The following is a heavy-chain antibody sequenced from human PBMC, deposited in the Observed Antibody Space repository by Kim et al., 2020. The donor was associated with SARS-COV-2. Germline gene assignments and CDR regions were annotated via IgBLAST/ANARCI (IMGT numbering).Heavy chain of an antibody. Sequence: ASVKVSCKASGYTFTGYYMHWVRQAPGQGLEWMGWINPNSGGTNYAQKFQGRVTMTRDTSISTAYMELSRLRSDDTAVYYCARNPIVTTNYYYYMDVWGKGTTVTVSS. CDR3: ARNPIVTTNYYYYMDV. V-gene: IGHV1-2*02. CDR1: GYTFTGYY. D-gene: IGHD4-4*01. CDR2: INPNSGGT. J-gene: IGHJ6*03.